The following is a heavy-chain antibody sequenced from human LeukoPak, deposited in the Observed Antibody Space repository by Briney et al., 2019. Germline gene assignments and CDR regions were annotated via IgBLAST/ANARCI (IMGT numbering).Heavy chain of an antibody. CDR3: AHTSSSWPLGYFDL. V-gene: IGHV2-5*02. Sequence: ESGPTLVKPTQTLTLTCTFSGFSLSTSGVGVGWIRQPPGKALEWLALIYWDDDKRYSPSLKSRLTITKDTSKNQVVLTMTNMDPVDTATYYCAHTSSSWPLGYFDLWGRGTLVTASS. J-gene: IGHJ2*01. D-gene: IGHD6-13*01. CDR1: GFSLSTSGVG. CDR2: IYWDDDK.